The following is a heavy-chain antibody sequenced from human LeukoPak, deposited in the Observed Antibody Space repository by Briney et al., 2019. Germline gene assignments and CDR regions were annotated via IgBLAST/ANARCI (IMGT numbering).Heavy chain of an antibody. CDR2: IYHSGST. D-gene: IGHD5-24*01. Sequence: PSGTLSLTCGVSGGSISSRNWWCWVRQPPGKGLEWIGEIYHSGSTNYNPSLKNRVTISVDKSKNQFSLKLTSVTAADTAVYYCARESRGPDYWGQGTLVTVSS. CDR3: ARESRGPDY. J-gene: IGHJ4*02. V-gene: IGHV4-4*02. CDR1: GGSISSRNW.